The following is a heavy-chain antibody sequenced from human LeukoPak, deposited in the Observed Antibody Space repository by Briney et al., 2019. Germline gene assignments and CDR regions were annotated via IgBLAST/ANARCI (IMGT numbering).Heavy chain of an antibody. CDR2: IYYSGST. D-gene: IGHD3-22*01. CDR1: GCSISSSSYY. J-gene: IGHJ4*02. V-gene: IGHV4-39*01. CDR3: ARHRATYYYDSSGYYGFDY. Sequence: SETLTLTCTVSGCSISSSSYYWDWIRQPPGKGLEWIGSIYYSGSTYYNPSLKSRVTISVDTSKNQFSLKLSSVTAADTAVYYCARHRATYYYDSSGYYGFDYWGQGTLVTVSS.